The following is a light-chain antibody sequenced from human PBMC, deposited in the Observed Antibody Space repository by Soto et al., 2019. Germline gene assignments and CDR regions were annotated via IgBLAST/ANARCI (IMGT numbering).Light chain of an antibody. J-gene: IGKJ1*01. V-gene: IGKV1-5*03. Sequence: IHMTQSPSALSAAVGDRVTITFRASQTISSWLAWYQQKPGKAPKLLIYKASTLESGVPSRFSGSGSGTEFTLTISSLQPDDFATYYCQQYNTYPWTFGRGTKVDIK. CDR1: QTISSW. CDR3: QQYNTYPWT. CDR2: KAS.